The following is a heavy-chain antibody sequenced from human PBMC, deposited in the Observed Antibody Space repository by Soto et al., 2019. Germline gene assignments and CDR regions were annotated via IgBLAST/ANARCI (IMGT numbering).Heavy chain of an antibody. Sequence: SVQVSCKASGGTFRSYAISWVRQAPGQGFEWMGGIIPIFGTASYAQKFQGRVTITADESTSTAYMELSNLRSEDTAVYYCAKADIVVVPAARENAFDIWGQGTIVTVSS. CDR2: IIPIFGTA. V-gene: IGHV1-69*13. CDR1: GGTFRSYA. J-gene: IGHJ3*02. D-gene: IGHD2-2*01. CDR3: AKADIVVVPAARENAFDI.